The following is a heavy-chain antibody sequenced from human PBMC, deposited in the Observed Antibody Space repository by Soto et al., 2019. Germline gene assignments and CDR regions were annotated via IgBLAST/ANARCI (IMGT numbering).Heavy chain of an antibody. J-gene: IGHJ4*02. CDR3: ARENLLGTYYFHS. Sequence: TLSVTSAVSGGSIGTAGSSWSWFREPSGNGLEWIGYIFHTGSTYYHPSHKPRLTISIYRSKHRFSLNLNSVTAADTAIYYCARENLLGTYYFHSWGQGTLVTVSS. CDR2: IFHTGST. CDR1: GGSIGTAGSS. D-gene: IGHD7-27*01. V-gene: IGHV4-30-2*01.